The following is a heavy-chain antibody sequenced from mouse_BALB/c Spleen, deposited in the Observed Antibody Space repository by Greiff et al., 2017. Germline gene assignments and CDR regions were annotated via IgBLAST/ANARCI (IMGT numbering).Heavy chain of an antibody. Sequence: EVQLQESGPGLVKPSQSLSLTCTVTGYSITSDYAWNWIRQFPGNKLEWMGYISYSGSTSYNPSPKSRISITRDTSKNQFFLQLNSVTTEDTATYYCARNRYDGAMDYWGQGTSVTVSS. CDR3: ARNRYDGAMDY. D-gene: IGHD2-14*01. CDR1: GYSITSDYA. J-gene: IGHJ4*01. CDR2: ISYSGST. V-gene: IGHV3-2*02.